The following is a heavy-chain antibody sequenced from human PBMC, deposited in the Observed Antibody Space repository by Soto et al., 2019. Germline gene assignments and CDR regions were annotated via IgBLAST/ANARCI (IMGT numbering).Heavy chain of an antibody. CDR2: ISAYNGNT. J-gene: IGHJ4*02. D-gene: IGHD1-1*01. V-gene: IGHV1-18*01. Sequence: ASVKVSCKASGYTFTSYGISWVRQAPGQGLEWMGWISAYNGNTNYAQKLQGRVTMTTDTSTSTAYMELRSLRSDDTAVYYCARDVLWYNWNDRGNDGGYFDYWGQGTLVTVSS. CDR3: ARDVLWYNWNDRGNDGGYFDY. CDR1: GYTFTSYG.